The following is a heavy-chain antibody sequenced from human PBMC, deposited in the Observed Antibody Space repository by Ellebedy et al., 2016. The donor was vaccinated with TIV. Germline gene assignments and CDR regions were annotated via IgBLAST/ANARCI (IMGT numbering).Heavy chain of an antibody. J-gene: IGHJ6*02. CDR2: ISGSGGST. Sequence: GESLKISCAASGFTFSSYAMSWVRQAPGKGLEWVSAISGSGGSTYYADSVKGRFTISRDNSKNTLYLQMNSLRAEDTAVYYCAKGGWYGVPMDVWGQGTTVTVSS. V-gene: IGHV3-23*01. CDR3: AKGGWYGVPMDV. D-gene: IGHD6-19*01. CDR1: GFTFSSYA.